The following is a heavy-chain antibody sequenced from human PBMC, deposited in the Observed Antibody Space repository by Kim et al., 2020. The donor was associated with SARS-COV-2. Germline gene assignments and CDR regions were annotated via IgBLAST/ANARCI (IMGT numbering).Heavy chain of an antibody. D-gene: IGHD3-9*01. CDR3: ARRRYYDSLFDP. V-gene: IGHV5-51*01. Sequence: GESLKISCQGSGSIFTDYWIGWVRQVPGKGLEWMGIIYPQNFDTQYSPPFQGHVPISVDNSIITPYLQGTTLKASDTAVYFCARRRYYDSLFDPWGQGTL. J-gene: IGHJ5*02. CDR2: IYPQNFDT. CDR1: GSIFTDYW.